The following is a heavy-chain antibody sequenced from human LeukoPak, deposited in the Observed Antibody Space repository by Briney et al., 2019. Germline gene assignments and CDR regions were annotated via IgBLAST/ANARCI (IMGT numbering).Heavy chain of an antibody. V-gene: IGHV3-11*05. CDR1: GFTFSYYY. CDR3: ARGDRQGAFDI. D-gene: IGHD2-15*01. Sequence: GGSLRLSCAASGFTFSYYYMSWIRQAPGKGLEWVSYISSSSSYTNYADSVKGRLAISRDNAKNSLYLQMNSLRAEDTAVYYCARGDRQGAFDIWGQGTMVTVSS. CDR2: ISSSSSYT. J-gene: IGHJ3*02.